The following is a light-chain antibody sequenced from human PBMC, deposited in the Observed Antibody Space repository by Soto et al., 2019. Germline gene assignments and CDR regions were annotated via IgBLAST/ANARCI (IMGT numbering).Light chain of an antibody. CDR3: QQIHSTSSYT. CDR2: AAS. J-gene: IGKJ2*01. V-gene: IGKV1-39*01. Sequence: DIQMTQSPSSLSASVGDRVTITCRASQNIRNYLNWYQQRPGKTPNLLVYAASNLRSGVPSRFSGSGSGTLFTLTITTLQPEDFATYYCQQIHSTSSYTLGQGTRVDIK. CDR1: QNIRNY.